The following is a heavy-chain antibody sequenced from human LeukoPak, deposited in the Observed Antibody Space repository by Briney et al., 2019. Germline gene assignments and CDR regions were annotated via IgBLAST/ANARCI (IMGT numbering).Heavy chain of an antibody. J-gene: IGHJ4*02. CDR2: IKQDGSEK. CDR1: GFTFSSYW. Sequence: QTGGSLRLSCAASGFTFSSYWMSWVRQAPGKGLEWVANIKQDGSEKYYVDSVKGRFTISRDNAKNSLYLQMNSLRAEDTAVYYCARDQRYCSSTSCFYFDYWGQGTLVTVSS. D-gene: IGHD2-2*01. CDR3: ARDQRYCSSTSCFYFDY. V-gene: IGHV3-7*01.